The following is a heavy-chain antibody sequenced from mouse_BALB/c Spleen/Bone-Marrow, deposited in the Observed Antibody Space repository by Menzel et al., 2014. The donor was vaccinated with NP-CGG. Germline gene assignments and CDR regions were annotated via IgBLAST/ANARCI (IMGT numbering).Heavy chain of an antibody. V-gene: IGHV5-6-5*01. J-gene: IGHJ4*01. Sequence: EVQLVESGGGLVKPGGPLKLSCAASGFTFSSYAMSWVRQTPEKRLEWVASISSGGSTYYPDSVQGRFTISRDNARNILYLQMSSLRSEDTAMYYCARARFYYGKLVDYWGQGTSVTGSS. CDR2: ISSGGST. CDR3: ARARFYYGKLVDY. CDR1: GFTFSSYA. D-gene: IGHD1-1*01.